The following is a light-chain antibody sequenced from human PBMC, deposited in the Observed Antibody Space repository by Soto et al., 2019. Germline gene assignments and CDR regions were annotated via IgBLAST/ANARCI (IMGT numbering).Light chain of an antibody. CDR1: QSVSSSY. J-gene: IGKJ1*01. Sequence: EFVLTQCPGTLSLSPGERATLSCMASQSVSSSYLAWYQQKPGQAPRLLIYGASSRATGIPDRFSGSGSGTDFTLTISRLEPEDFAVYYCQQYGSSPRTFGQGTKV. CDR2: GAS. V-gene: IGKV3-20*01. CDR3: QQYGSSPRT.